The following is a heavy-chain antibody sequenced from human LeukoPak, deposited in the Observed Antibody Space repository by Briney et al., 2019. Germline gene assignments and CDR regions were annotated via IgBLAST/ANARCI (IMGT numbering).Heavy chain of an antibody. CDR2: ISNDGSIT. D-gene: IGHD3-9*01. V-gene: IGHV3-74*01. CDR1: GFTFSNYW. Sequence: GGSLRLSCAAPGFTFSNYWMHWVRQAPGKGLVWVLRISNDGSITTYADSVKGRFTSSRDNAKNTLYLQMNSLRVEDTAVYYCARASDWAVIDYWGQGTLVTVSS. J-gene: IGHJ4*02. CDR3: ARASDWAVIDY.